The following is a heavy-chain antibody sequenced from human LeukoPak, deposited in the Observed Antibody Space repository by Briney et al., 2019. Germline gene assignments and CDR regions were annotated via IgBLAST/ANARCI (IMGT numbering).Heavy chain of an antibody. V-gene: IGHV4-34*01. Sequence: SETLSLTCAVYGGSFSGYYWSWIRQPPGKGLEWIGEINHSGSTNYNPSLKSRLTISVDTSKNQFSLKLSSVTAADTAVYYCARIATDDYFDYWGQGTLVTVSS. CDR2: INHSGST. J-gene: IGHJ4*02. CDR3: ARIATDDYFDY. CDR1: GGSFSGYY.